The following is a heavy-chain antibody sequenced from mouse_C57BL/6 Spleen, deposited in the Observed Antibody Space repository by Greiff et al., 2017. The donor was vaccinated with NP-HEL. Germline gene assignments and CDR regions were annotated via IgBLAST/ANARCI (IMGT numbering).Heavy chain of an antibody. D-gene: IGHD1-1*01. CDR1: GFTFSDYG. V-gene: IGHV5-17*01. Sequence: EVKLMESGGGLVKPGGSLKLSCAASGFTFSDYGMHWVRQAPEKGLEWVAYISSGSSTIYYADTVKGRFTISRDNAKNTLVLQMTSLRSEDTAMYYCAREIYYYGSSYFDYWGQGTTLTVSS. J-gene: IGHJ2*01. CDR2: ISSGSSTI. CDR3: AREIYYYGSSYFDY.